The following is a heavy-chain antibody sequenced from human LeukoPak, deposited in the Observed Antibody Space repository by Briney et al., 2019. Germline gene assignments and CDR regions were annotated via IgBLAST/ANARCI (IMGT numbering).Heavy chain of an antibody. V-gene: IGHV1-24*01. J-gene: IGHJ4*02. CDR1: GYTFTSYY. CDR3: ATDRRGAVAVSGFDY. Sequence: GASVKVSCKASGYTFTSYYMHWVRQAPGKGLEWMGGFDPEDGETIYAQKFQGRVTMTEDTSTDTAYMELSSLRSEDTAVYYCATDRRGAVAVSGFDYWGQGTLVTVSS. CDR2: FDPEDGET. D-gene: IGHD6-19*01.